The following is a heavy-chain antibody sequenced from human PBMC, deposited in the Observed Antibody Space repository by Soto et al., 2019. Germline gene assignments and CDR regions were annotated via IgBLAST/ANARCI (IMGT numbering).Heavy chain of an antibody. V-gene: IGHV3-21*01. Sequence: EAHLVESGGGLVKPGGSLRLSCEASAFTFGSHTMNWVRQAPGKGLEWVSSINSGGTRTYYADSVKGRFTISRDNAKNSLYLQMNSLRAEDAAVYYCSREVQPGVRREYYYWGQGALVTVSS. J-gene: IGHJ4*02. CDR3: SREVQPGVRREYYY. CDR1: AFTFGSHT. CDR2: INSGGTRT. D-gene: IGHD3-10*01.